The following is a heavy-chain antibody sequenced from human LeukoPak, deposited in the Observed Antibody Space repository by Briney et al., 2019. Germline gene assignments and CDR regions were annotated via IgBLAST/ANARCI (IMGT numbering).Heavy chain of an antibody. CDR1: GGSITTYY. Sequence: PSETLSLTCTVSGGSITTYYWNWIRQPPGKGLEWIGEINHSGSTNYNPSLKSRVTISVDTSKNQFSLKLSSVTAADTAVYYCARDRNYDFWSGYSPWGQGTLVTVSS. CDR3: ARDRNYDFWSGYSP. J-gene: IGHJ5*02. V-gene: IGHV4-59*12. CDR2: INHSGST. D-gene: IGHD3-3*01.